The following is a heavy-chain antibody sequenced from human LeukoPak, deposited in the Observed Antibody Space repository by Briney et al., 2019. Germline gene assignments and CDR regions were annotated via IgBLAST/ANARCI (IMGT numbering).Heavy chain of an antibody. CDR1: GFTFSSYA. V-gene: IGHV3-23*01. J-gene: IGHJ4*02. CDR2: ISGSGGST. Sequence: GGSLRLSCAASGFTFSSYAMSWVRRAPGKGLEWVSAISGSGGSTYYADSVKGRFTISRDNSKNTLYLQMNSLRAEDTAVYYCAKTYYYGSGSYYNPFDYWGQGTLVTVSS. D-gene: IGHD3-10*01. CDR3: AKTYYYGSGSYYNPFDY.